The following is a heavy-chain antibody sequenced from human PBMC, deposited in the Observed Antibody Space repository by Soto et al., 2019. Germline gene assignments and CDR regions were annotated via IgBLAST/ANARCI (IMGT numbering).Heavy chain of an antibody. CDR1: GGSISSGGYD. J-gene: IGHJ5*02. Sequence: SETLSLTCTVSGGSISSGGYDWSWIRQHPXKGLEWIGYIYYSGSTYYNPSLKSRVTISVDTSKNQFSLKLSSVTAADTAVYYCARAVIRITIFGVVIPEDENWFDPWGQGTLVTVSS. CDR3: ARAVIRITIFGVVIPEDENWFDP. CDR2: IYYSGST. D-gene: IGHD3-3*01. V-gene: IGHV4-31*03.